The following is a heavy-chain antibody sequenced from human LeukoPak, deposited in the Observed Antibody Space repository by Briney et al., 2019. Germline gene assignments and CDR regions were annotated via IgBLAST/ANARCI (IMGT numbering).Heavy chain of an antibody. V-gene: IGHV3-30*18. Sequence: PGGSLRLSCAASGFTFSSYGMHWVRQAPGKGLEWVAVISYDGSNKYYADSVKGRFTISRDNSKNTLYLQMNSLRAEDTAVYYCAESEFRLPGNYFDYWGQGTLVTVSS. J-gene: IGHJ4*02. CDR2: ISYDGSNK. CDR1: GFTFSSYG. CDR3: AESEFRLPGNYFDY. D-gene: IGHD3-10*01.